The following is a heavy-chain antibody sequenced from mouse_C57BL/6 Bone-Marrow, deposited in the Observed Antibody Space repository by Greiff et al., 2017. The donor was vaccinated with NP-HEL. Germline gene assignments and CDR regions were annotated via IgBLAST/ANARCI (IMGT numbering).Heavy chain of an antibody. D-gene: IGHD2-5*01. CDR2: ISSGGSYT. V-gene: IGHV5-6*01. CDR3: ARRGPSNYLWDY. Sequence: EVQLQESGGDLVKPGGSLKLSCAASGFTFSSYGMSWVRQTPDKRLEWVATISSGGSYTYYPDSVKGRFTISSDNAKNTLYLQMSSLKSEDTAMYYCARRGPSNYLWDYWGQGTSVTVSS. J-gene: IGHJ4*01. CDR1: GFTFSSYG.